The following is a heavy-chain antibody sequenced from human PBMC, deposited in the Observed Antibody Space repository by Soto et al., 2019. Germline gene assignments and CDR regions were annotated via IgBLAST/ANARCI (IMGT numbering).Heavy chain of an antibody. D-gene: IGHD2-2*01. CDR1: GGSISSGGYY. CDR2: IYYSGST. V-gene: IGHV4-31*03. J-gene: IGHJ5*02. CDR3: ARNIVVVPAAPGYFFDP. Sequence: PSETLSLTCTASGGSISSGGYYWSWIRQHPGKGLEWIGYIYYSGSTYYNPSLKSRVTISVDTSKNQFSLKLSSVTAADTAVYYCARNIVVVPAAPGYFFDPWGQGTLVTVSS.